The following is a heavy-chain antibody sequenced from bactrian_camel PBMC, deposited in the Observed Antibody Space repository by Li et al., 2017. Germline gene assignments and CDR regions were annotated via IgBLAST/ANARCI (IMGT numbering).Heavy chain of an antibody. CDR2: FRSDGTT. V-gene: IGHV3S53*01. D-gene: IGHD6*01. Sequence: HVQLVESGGASVQAGGSLRLSCKWSGFYWRTSCMAWFRQAAGQEREGVAGFRSDGTTTYADSVKGRFTISKDNGKNTLYLQMNSLKPEDTAMYYCAASPRDGGGWGRGSCWYGLTFNYRGQGTQVTV. CDR3: AASPRDGGGWGRGSCWYGLTFNY. CDR1: GFYWRTSC. J-gene: IGHJ4*01.